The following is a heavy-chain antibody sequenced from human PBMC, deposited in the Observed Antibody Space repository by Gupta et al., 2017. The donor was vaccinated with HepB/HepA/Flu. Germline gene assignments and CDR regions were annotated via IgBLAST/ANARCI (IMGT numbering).Heavy chain of an antibody. D-gene: IGHD3-3*01. CDR3: GAWAGYFDSWSGPLDY. J-gene: IGHJ4*02. CDR2: INPKSGAT. CDR1: GYTFTAHF. V-gene: IGHV1-2*02. Sequence: QVQLVQSGADVKKPGDSVKVSCKASGYTFTAHFIHWVRQAPGQGLEWMGWINPKSGATNYAQKFQGRLTMTGDTSINTAYLELSSLTSDDTAVYYCGAWAGYFDSWSGPLDYWGQRALVTVSS.